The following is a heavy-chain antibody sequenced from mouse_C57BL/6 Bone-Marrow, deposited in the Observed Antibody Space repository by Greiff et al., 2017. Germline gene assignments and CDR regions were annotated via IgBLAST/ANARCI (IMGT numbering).Heavy chain of an antibody. J-gene: IGHJ3*01. Sequence: QVQLQQSGPELVKPGASVKISCKASGYAFSSSWMNWVKQRPGKGLEWIGRIYPGDGDTNYNGKFKGKATLTADKSSSTAYMQLSSLTSEDSAVYFCARTLSYYDYGAYWGQGTLVTVSA. CDR3: ARTLSYYDYGAY. CDR2: IYPGDGDT. V-gene: IGHV1-82*01. CDR1: GYAFSSSW. D-gene: IGHD2-4*01.